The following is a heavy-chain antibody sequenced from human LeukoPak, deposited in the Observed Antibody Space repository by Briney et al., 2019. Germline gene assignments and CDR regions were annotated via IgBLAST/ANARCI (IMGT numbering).Heavy chain of an antibody. V-gene: IGHV3-30*04. CDR2: ISYGGSNK. Sequence: GGSLRLSCAASGFTFSRYGMHWVRQAPGKGLEWVAVISYGGSNKYYADSVKGRFTISRDNSKNTLYLQMNSLRAEDTAVYYCARGQHRVTYSDDAFDIWGQGTMVTFSS. CDR3: ARGQHRVTYSDDAFDI. CDR1: GFTFSRYG. J-gene: IGHJ3*02. D-gene: IGHD4-11*01.